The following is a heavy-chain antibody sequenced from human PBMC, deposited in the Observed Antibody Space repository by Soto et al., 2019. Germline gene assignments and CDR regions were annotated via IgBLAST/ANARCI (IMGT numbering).Heavy chain of an antibody. CDR1: GFSFSAYA. J-gene: IGHJ5*02. D-gene: IGHD3-10*01. V-gene: IGHV3-23*01. CDR3: ARLGPYASGTYSFRHNRFDP. Sequence: PGESLKISCAASGFSFSAYAMSWVRQIPGKGLEWVSAIIGSGRHTYYADSVKGRFTISRDNSQNTLFLQMNSLRAEDTAVYYCARLGPYASGTYSFRHNRFDPWGQGTLVTVSS. CDR2: IIGSGRHT.